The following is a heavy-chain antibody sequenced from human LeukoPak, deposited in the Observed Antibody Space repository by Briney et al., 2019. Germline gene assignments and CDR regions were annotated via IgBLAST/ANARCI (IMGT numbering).Heavy chain of an antibody. CDR1: GGSFSGYY. CDR3: ARGFRTFDY. J-gene: IGHJ4*02. V-gene: IGHV4-34*01. Sequence: PSETVSLPCAVYGGSFSGYYWSWIRQPPGKGLEWIGEINHSGSTNYNPSLKSRVTISVDTSKNQFSLKLSSVTAADTAVYYCARGFRTFDYWGQGTLVTVSS. CDR2: INHSGST.